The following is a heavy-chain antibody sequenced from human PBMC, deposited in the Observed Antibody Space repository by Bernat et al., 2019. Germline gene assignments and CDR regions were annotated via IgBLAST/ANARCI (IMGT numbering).Heavy chain of an antibody. CDR1: GFTFSSYA. D-gene: IGHD6-6*01. V-gene: IGHV3-23*01. J-gene: IGHJ4*02. CDR3: AKDLEQLVRGFDY. CDR2: ISGSGGST. Sequence: EVQLLESGGGLVQPGGSLRLPCAASGFTFSSYAMSWVRQAPGRGLEWVSAISGSGGSTYYAESVKGRFTISGDNSKNTLYLQMNSLRAEDTAVYYCAKDLEQLVRGFDYWGQGTLVTVSS.